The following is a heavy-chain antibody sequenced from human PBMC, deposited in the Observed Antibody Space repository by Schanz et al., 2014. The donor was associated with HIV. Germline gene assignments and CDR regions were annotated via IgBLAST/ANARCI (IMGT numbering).Heavy chain of an antibody. V-gene: IGHV3-23*04. CDR1: GFNFNNYA. Sequence: EVQLVESGGGLVQPGGSLRLSCAASGFNFNNYAMTWVRQAPGKGLEWVSSISESGGRSYYADSVNGRFTISRDNSKNTLYLQMTTLRTEDTAVYYCAKPEYDSRGNSQSHFDSWGQGTLVTVSS. D-gene: IGHD3-22*01. CDR3: AKPEYDSRGNSQSHFDS. CDR2: ISESGGRS. J-gene: IGHJ4*02.